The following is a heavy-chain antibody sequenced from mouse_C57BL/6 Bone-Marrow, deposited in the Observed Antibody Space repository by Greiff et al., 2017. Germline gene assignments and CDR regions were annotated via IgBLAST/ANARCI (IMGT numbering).Heavy chain of an antibody. J-gene: IGHJ2*01. V-gene: IGHV1-64*01. D-gene: IGHD1-1*01. CDR3: ARPVITTVVEDY. CDR1: GYTFTSYW. CDR2: IHPNSGST. Sequence: QVQLQQPGAELVKPGASVKLSCKASGYTFTSYWMHWVKQRPGQGLEWIGMIHPNSGSTNYNEKFTSKATLTVDKSSSTAYMKLSSLTSEDSAVYYCARPVITTVVEDYWGQGTTLTVSS.